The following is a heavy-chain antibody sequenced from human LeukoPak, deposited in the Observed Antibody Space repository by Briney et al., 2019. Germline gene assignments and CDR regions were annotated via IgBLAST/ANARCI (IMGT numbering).Heavy chain of an antibody. V-gene: IGHV1-2*02. CDR2: INPNSGGT. CDR1: GYTFTGYY. Sequence: GASVKVSCKASGYTFTGYYMHWVRQAPGQGLKWMGWINPNSGGTNYAQKFQGRVTMTRDTSISTAYMELSRLRSDDTAVYYCARERFLESGSYYYYGMDVWGQGTTVTVSS. D-gene: IGHD3-3*01. J-gene: IGHJ6*02. CDR3: ARERFLESGSYYYYGMDV.